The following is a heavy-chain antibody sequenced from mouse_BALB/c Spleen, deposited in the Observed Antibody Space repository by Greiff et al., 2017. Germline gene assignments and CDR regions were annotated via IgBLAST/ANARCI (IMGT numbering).Heavy chain of an antibody. V-gene: IGHV3-6*01. Sequence: EVKLLESGPGLVKPSQSLSLTCSVTGYSITSGYYWNWIRQLPGNKLEWMGYISYDGSNNYNPSLKNRISITRDTSKNQFFLKLNSVTTEDTATYYCARNWDYYAMDYWGQGTSVTVSS. CDR2: ISYDGSN. CDR1: GYSITSGYY. D-gene: IGHD4-1*01. J-gene: IGHJ4*01. CDR3: ARNWDYYAMDY.